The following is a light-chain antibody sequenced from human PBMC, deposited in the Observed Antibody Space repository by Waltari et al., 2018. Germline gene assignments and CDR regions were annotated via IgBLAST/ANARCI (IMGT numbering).Light chain of an antibody. CDR1: GSNIGAGYE. J-gene: IGLJ2*01. CDR2: GST. CDR3: QSYDTSLRVV. V-gene: IGLV1-40*01. Sequence: QSVLTQPPSVSGAPGQRVTISCTGSGSNIGAGYEVQWYQQLPRAAPKLLIYGSTSRPLGVPDRFFGSTSGTSASLAITGLQAEDEADYYCQSYDTSLRVVFGGGTKLTVL.